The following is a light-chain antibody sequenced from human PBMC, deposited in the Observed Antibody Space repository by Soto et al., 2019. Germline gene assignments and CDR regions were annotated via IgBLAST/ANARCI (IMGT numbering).Light chain of an antibody. Sequence: EFVLTQSPATLSLSPGERATLSCRASQSVSSYSAWYQQKPGQAPRLLIYDTSNRATGIPARFSGSGSGTDFTLTISGLEPEDFAVYCCQQRYNWQYTFGLGTRLDIK. CDR2: DTS. CDR3: QQRYNWQYT. V-gene: IGKV3-11*01. J-gene: IGKJ2*01. CDR1: QSVSSY.